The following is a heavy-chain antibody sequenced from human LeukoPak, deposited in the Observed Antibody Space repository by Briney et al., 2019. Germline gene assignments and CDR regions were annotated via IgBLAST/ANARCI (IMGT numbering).Heavy chain of an antibody. Sequence: SQTLSLTCTISGGSVNSGGYYWSWIRQRPGEGLQWVGCITYGSKTYYNPSLRSRVTISVDTSKNQFSLKLSSVTAADTAVYYCVAWTMIVVGDFDYWGQGTLVTVSS. CDR2: ITYGSKT. CDR1: GGSVNSGGYY. D-gene: IGHD3-22*01. V-gene: IGHV4-30-2*01. J-gene: IGHJ4*02. CDR3: VAWTMIVVGDFDY.